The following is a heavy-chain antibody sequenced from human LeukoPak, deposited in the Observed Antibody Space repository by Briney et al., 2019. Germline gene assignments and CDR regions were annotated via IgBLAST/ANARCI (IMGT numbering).Heavy chain of an antibody. D-gene: IGHD6-13*01. CDR1: GGSFSGYY. J-gene: IGHJ6*03. CDR2: INHSGST. V-gene: IGHV4-34*01. Sequence: SGTLSLTCAVYGGSFSGYYWSWIRQPPGKGLEWIGEINHSGSTNYNPSLKSRVTISVDTSKNQFSLILSSVTAADTAVYYCARRCSSWFCYYYMDVWGKGTTVTISS. CDR3: ARRCSSWFCYYYMDV.